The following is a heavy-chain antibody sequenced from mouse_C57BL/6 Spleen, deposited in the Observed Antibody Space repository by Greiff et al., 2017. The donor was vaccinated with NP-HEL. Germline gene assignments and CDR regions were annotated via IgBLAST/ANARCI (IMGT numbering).Heavy chain of an antibody. Sequence: VQLQESGAELARPGASVKLSCKASGYTFTSYGISWVKQRTGQGLEWIGEIYPRSGNTYYNEKFKGKATLTADKSSSTAYMELRSLTSEDSAVYFCALLGGYYGFAYWGQGTLVTVSA. CDR2: IYPRSGNT. D-gene: IGHD2-3*01. CDR3: ALLGGYYGFAY. CDR1: GYTFTSYG. J-gene: IGHJ3*01. V-gene: IGHV1-81*01.